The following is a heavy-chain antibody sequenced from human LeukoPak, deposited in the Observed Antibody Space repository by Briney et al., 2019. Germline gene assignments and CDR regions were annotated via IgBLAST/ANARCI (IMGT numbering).Heavy chain of an antibody. Sequence: GGSLRLSCAASGFTFSSYAMSWVRQAPGKGLEWVSAISGSGGSTYYADSVKGRFTISRDNSKNTLYLQMNSLRAEDTAVYYCARTGYSTVTTPYMDVWGKGTTVTVSS. CDR3: ARTGYSTVTTPYMDV. D-gene: IGHD4-17*01. CDR2: ISGSGGST. CDR1: GFTFSSYA. V-gene: IGHV3-23*01. J-gene: IGHJ6*03.